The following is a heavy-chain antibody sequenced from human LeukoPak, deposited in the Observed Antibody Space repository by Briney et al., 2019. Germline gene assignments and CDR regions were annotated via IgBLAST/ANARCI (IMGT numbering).Heavy chain of an antibody. CDR3: ARHENRNDGFDY. CDR1: GGSISRSSYY. J-gene: IGHJ4*02. V-gene: IGHV4-39*01. CDR2: IYYSGNT. D-gene: IGHD1-1*01. Sequence: SETLSLTCIVSGGSISRSSYYWGWVRQPPGKGLEWLGSIYYSGNTYYNPSLKSRVTISVDRSKNQFSLKLSSVTAADTAVYYCARHENRNDGFDYWGQGTLVTVSS.